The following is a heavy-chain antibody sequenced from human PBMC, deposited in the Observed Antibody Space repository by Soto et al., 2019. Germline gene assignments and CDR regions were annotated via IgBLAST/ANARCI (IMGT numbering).Heavy chain of an antibody. V-gene: IGHV1-18*01. D-gene: IGHD3-22*01. CDR1: GDIFTSYG. CDR2: ISAYNGNT. Sequence: QVQLVQSGAEVKKPGDSVKVSCKASGDIFTSYGISWVRQAPGQGLEWMGWISAYNGNTNYAQKFQGRVTMTTDTSTSTAYMELRSLRSDDTAVYYCARDQEGITMIVGGTWGQGTLVTVSS. J-gene: IGHJ5*02. CDR3: ARDQEGITMIVGGT.